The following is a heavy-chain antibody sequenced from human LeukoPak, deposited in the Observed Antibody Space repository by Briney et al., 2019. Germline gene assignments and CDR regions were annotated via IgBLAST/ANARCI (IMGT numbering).Heavy chain of an antibody. D-gene: IGHD5-24*01. V-gene: IGHV3-7*01. CDR3: ARDGEMATSYIDY. CDR1: GFTFTTYW. CDR2: IKQDGSEK. Sequence: PGGSLRLSCAASGFTFTTYWMSWVRQAPGKGLEWVANIKQDGSEKYYVDSVKGRFTISRDNAKNSLYLQMNSLRAEDTAVNYCARDGEMATSYIDYWGQGTLVTVSS. J-gene: IGHJ4*02.